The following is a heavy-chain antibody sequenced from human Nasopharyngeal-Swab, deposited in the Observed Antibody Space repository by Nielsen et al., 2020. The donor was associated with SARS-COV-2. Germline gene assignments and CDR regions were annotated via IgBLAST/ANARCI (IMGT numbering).Heavy chain of an antibody. CDR1: GGSISSNNYY. CDR2: IYYSGSA. V-gene: IGHV4-39*07. Sequence: SETLSLTCTVSGGSISSNNYYWGWIRQPPGKGLEWIGIIYYSGSAYYNPSLKSRVTISEDTSKNQFSLKLTSVTAADTAVYYCARNEFRSGYYGTAEYYGLDVWGQGTTVTVSS. CDR3: ARNEFRSGYYGTAEYYGLDV. D-gene: IGHD3-3*01. J-gene: IGHJ6*02.